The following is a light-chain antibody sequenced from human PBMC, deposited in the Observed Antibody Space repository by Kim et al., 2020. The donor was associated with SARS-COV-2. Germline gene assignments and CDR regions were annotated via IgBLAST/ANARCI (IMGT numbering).Light chain of an antibody. CDR3: QQRSNWPPT. Sequence: EIVLTQSPATLSLSPGETATLSCRASQSVSSYLAWYQQKPGQAPRLLIYDASNRATGIPARFSGSGSGTDFTLTISSLEPEDFAVYYCQQRSNWPPTFGQGTKVDFK. J-gene: IGKJ1*01. CDR2: DAS. V-gene: IGKV3-11*01. CDR1: QSVSSY.